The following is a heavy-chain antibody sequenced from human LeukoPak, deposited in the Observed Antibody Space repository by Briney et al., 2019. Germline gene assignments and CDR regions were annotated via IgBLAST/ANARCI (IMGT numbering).Heavy chain of an antibody. CDR1: GYTFTSYG. CDR2: IIPILGIA. V-gene: IGHV1-69*04. CDR3: ARERIIVTWPNAFDI. Sequence: SVKVSCKASGYTFTSYGISWVRQAPGQGLEWMGRIIPILGIANYAQKFQGRVTITADKSTSTAYMELSSLRSEDTAVYYCARERIIVTWPNAFDIWGQGTMVTVSS. D-gene: IGHD1-26*01. J-gene: IGHJ3*02.